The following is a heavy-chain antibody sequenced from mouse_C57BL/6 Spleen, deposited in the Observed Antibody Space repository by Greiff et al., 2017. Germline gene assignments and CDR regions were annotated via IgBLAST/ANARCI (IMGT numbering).Heavy chain of an antibody. CDR3: AREGSSYVMDY. V-gene: IGHV3-6*01. J-gene: IGHJ4*01. D-gene: IGHD1-1*01. Sequence: ESGPGLVKPSQSLSLTCSVTGYSITSGYYWNWIRQFPGNKLEWMGYISYDGSNNYNPSLKNRISITRDTSKNQFFLKLNSVTTEDTATYYCAREGSSYVMDYWGQGTSVTVSS. CDR2: ISYDGSN. CDR1: GYSITSGYY.